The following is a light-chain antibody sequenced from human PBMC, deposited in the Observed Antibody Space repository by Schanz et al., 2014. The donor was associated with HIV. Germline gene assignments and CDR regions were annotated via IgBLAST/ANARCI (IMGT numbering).Light chain of an antibody. CDR2: SNN. J-gene: IGLJ3*02. Sequence: QSVLTQPPSVSETPGQRVTISCSGSNYNIGSNFVYWYQQLPGTAPKLLIYSNNQRPSGVPDRFSGSKSGTSASLAISGLQSEDEADYYCAAWDDSLNGRVFGGGTKLTVL. CDR3: AAWDDSLNGRV. V-gene: IGLV1-44*01. CDR1: NYNIGSNF.